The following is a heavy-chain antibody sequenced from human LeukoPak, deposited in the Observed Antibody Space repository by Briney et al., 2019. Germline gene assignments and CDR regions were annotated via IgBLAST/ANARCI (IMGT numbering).Heavy chain of an antibody. D-gene: IGHD3-22*01. Sequence: SVKVSCKASGFTFTSSAVQWVRQARGQRLEWIGWIVVGSGNTNYAQKFQEGVTITRDMSTSTAYMELSSLRSEDTAVYYCAALITMIPDYYYGMDVWGQGTTVTVSS. CDR1: GFTFTSSA. V-gene: IGHV1-58*01. CDR3: AALITMIPDYYYGMDV. CDR2: IVVGSGNT. J-gene: IGHJ6*02.